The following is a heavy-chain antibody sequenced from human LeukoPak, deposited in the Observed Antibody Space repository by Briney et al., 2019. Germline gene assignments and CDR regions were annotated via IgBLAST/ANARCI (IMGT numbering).Heavy chain of an antibody. Sequence: TGGSLRLSCLTSGFTLSTNAMSWVRQAPGKGLEWVSTISDITYYGDSVKGRFTISRDNSKNTLYLQMNSLRAEDTAVYYCAKRNTVDKGALDYWGQGTLVTVSS. CDR2: ISDIT. V-gene: IGHV3-23*01. CDR1: GFTLSTNA. CDR3: AKRNTVDKGALDY. J-gene: IGHJ4*02. D-gene: IGHD4-17*01.